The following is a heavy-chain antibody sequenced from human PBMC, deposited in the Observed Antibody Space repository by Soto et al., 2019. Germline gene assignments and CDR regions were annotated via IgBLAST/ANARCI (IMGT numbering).Heavy chain of an antibody. D-gene: IGHD2-21*01. J-gene: IGHJ6*02. Sequence: SETLSLTCTVSGGSISSSSYYWGWIRQPPGKGLEWIGSIYYSGSTYYNPSLKSRVTISVDTSKNQFSLKLSSVTAADTAVYYCARRTVVAAPFYYYYGMDVWGQWTTVTVSS. V-gene: IGHV4-39*01. CDR2: IYYSGST. CDR1: GGSISSSSYY. CDR3: ARRTVVAAPFYYYYGMDV.